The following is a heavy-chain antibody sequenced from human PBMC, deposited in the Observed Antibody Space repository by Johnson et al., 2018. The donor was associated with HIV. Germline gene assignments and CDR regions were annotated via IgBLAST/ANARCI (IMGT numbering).Heavy chain of an antibody. CDR1: GFTFNSYG. D-gene: IGHD6-19*01. V-gene: IGHV3-30*19. CDR3: ARDQWLAPSGAFDI. Sequence: QVQLVESGGGVVQPGRSLRLSCAASGFTFNSYGMHWVRQAPGKGLEWVAVIRYDGSNKYYADSVKGRFTISRDNSKNTLYLQMNSLRAEDTAVYYCARDQWLAPSGAFDIWGQGTVVTVSS. J-gene: IGHJ3*02. CDR2: IRYDGSNK.